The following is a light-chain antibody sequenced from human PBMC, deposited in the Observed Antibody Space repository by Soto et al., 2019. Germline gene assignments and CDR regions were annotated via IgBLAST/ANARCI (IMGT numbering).Light chain of an antibody. V-gene: IGKV3-20*01. CDR1: QSVSSK. J-gene: IGKJ4*01. CDR2: GAS. CDR3: QQYGRSPLT. Sequence: EIVLTQSPGTLSVSPGERATLSCRASQSVSSKLAWYQQKPGQAPRLLFYGASTGATGIPDRFSGSGSGTDFTLTISRLEPEDFAVYYCQQYGRSPLTFGGGTKVEVK.